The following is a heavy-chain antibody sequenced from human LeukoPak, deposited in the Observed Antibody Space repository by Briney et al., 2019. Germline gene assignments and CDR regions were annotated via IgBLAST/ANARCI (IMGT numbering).Heavy chain of an antibody. CDR3: ARWSHLDGSVSYFDY. Sequence: SETLSLTCAVYGVSFSGYYRSWIRQPPGKGLEWIGEINHSGSTNYNPSLKSRVTISVDTSKNQFSLKLSSVTAADTAVYYCARWSHLDGSVSYFDYWGQGTLVTVSS. CDR2: INHSGST. J-gene: IGHJ4*02. CDR1: GVSFSGYY. V-gene: IGHV4-34*01. D-gene: IGHD3-10*01.